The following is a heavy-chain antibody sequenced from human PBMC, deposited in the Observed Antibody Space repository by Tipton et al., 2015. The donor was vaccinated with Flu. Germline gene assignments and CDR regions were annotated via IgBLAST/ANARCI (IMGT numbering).Heavy chain of an antibody. CDR2: INHSGST. J-gene: IGHJ6*02. CDR1: GGSFSGYY. D-gene: IGHD2-2*02. V-gene: IGHV4-34*01. CDR3: ARVVGGYCSSTSCYKGPYYYSYGMDV. Sequence: TLSLTCAVYGGSFSGYYWSWIRQPPGKGLEWIGEINHSGSTNYNPSLKSRVTISVDTSKNQFSLKLSSVTAADTAVYYCARVVGGYCSSTSCYKGPYYYSYGMDVWGQGTTVTVSS.